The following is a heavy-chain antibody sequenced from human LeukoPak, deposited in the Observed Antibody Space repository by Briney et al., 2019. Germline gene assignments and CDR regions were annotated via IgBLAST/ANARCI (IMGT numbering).Heavy chain of an antibody. CDR2: IYAGGST. D-gene: IGHD5-24*01. CDR3: AADGYNYFDY. V-gene: IGHV3-53*01. Sequence: PGGSLILSCAASAFTFSSYSRNWVRQAPGKGLEWVSLIYAGGSTYYADSVKGRFTISRDNSKNTLFLQMDSLRHDDTAIYYCAADGYNYFDYWGQGTLVTVSS. J-gene: IGHJ4*02. CDR1: AFTFSSYS.